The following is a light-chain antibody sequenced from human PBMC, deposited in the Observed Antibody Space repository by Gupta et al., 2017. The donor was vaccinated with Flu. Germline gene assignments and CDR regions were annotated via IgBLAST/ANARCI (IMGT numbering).Light chain of an antibody. V-gene: IGKV1-39*01. Sequence: DIQMTQSPSSVAASVGDGLTITCRASQSIGTFVSWYQQKPGTAPKRLVFAASALQRGVPSRFSCSGSGTDFTLTITNLRPEDFATYYCQQSHTTPPTFGLGTRVEVK. CDR3: QQSHTTPPT. CDR2: AAS. CDR1: QSIGTF. J-gene: IGKJ1*01.